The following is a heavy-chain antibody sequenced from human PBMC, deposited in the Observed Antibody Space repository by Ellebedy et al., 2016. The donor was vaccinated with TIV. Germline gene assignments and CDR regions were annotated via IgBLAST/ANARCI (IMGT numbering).Heavy chain of an antibody. D-gene: IGHD2-15*01. J-gene: IGHJ4*02. Sequence: GESLKISCAASGFTFSIYAMGWVRLAPGKGLEWVSSIVISGGSTYYADSVKGRFTISRDHSKNTLYLQMNSLRAEDTAVYYCAKDRYCSGGSCYWLDYWGQGTLVTVSS. CDR1: GFTFSIYA. CDR3: AKDRYCSGGSCYWLDY. V-gene: IGHV3-23*01. CDR2: IVISGGST.